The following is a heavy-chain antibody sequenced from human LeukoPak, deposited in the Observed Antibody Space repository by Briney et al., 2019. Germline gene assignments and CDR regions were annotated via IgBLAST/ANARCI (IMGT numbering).Heavy chain of an antibody. V-gene: IGHV3-64D*06. D-gene: IGHD3-22*01. Sequence: PGGSLRLSCSASVFTFSSYAIHWVRQAPGKGLEYVSAISSNGGSTYHADSVRGRFTISRDNPKNTLYLQMSSLRAEDTAVYYCVKGPCTSSCCFLDYWGQGTLVTVSS. CDR2: ISSNGGST. CDR1: VFTFSSYA. CDR3: VKGPCTSSCCFLDY. J-gene: IGHJ4*02.